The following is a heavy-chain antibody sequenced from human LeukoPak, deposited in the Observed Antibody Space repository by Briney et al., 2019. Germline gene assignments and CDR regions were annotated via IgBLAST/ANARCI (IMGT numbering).Heavy chain of an antibody. D-gene: IGHD3-16*02. V-gene: IGHV1-2*02. CDR3: ARAPNYDYVWGSYRPPHFDY. Sequence: GASVKVSCKASGYTFTTYYMQWVRQAPGQGLEWMGWINPNNGGTKYAQKFQGRVTMTRDTSISTAYMELSSLRSEDTAVYYCARAPNYDYVWGSYRPPHFDYWGQGTLVTVSS. CDR2: INPNNGGT. CDR1: GYTFTTYY. J-gene: IGHJ4*02.